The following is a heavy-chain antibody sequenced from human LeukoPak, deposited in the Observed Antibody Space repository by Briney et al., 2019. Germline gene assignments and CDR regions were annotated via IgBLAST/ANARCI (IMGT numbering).Heavy chain of an antibody. CDR1: GFTFSSYG. Sequence: PGRSLRLSCAASGFTFSSYGMHWVRQAPGKGLEWVAVISYDGSNKYYADSVKGRFTISRDNSKNTLYLQMNNLRAEDAAIYYCAKAYAFVGANYFDYWGQGTLVTVSS. J-gene: IGHJ4*02. D-gene: IGHD1-26*01. V-gene: IGHV3-30*18. CDR3: AKAYAFVGANYFDY. CDR2: ISYDGSNK.